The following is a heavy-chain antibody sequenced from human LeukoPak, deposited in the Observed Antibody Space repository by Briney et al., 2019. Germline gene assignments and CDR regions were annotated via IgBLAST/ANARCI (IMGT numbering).Heavy chain of an antibody. Sequence: SETLSLTCAVYGGSFSDYYWSLIRQPPGKGLEWIGEINHSGSTNYNPSLKSRVTISVDTSKNQFSLKLSSVTAADTAVYYCAIPHDYGREYFQHWGQGTLVTVSS. CDR3: AIPHDYGREYFQH. J-gene: IGHJ1*01. CDR1: GGSFSDYY. D-gene: IGHD4-17*01. CDR2: INHSGST. V-gene: IGHV4-34*01.